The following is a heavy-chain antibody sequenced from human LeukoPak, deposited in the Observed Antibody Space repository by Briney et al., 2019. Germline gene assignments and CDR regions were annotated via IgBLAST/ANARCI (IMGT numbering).Heavy chain of an antibody. CDR1: GYSISSANW. D-gene: IGHD1-1*01. V-gene: IGHV4-28*01. CDR2: IYNTGST. CDR3: AKKGNGISYFDS. J-gene: IGHJ4*02. Sequence: SDTLSLTCAVSGYSISSANWWGWIRQSPGRGLEWIGYIYNTGSTHYNPSLTSRVTMSVDKSKNQFSLKLTSVTAVDTGVYYCAKKGNGISYFDSWGQGILVTVSS.